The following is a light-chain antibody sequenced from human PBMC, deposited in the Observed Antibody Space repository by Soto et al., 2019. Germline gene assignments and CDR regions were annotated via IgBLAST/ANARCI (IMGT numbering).Light chain of an antibody. J-gene: IGLJ1*01. Sequence: QSALTQPASVSGSPGQSIAISCTGTSSDVGGYNYVSWYQQHPGKAPKLMVYDVSTRPSGVSNRFSGSKSRNTASLTISGLQAEDEADYYCSSYTSSSTYVFGTGTKLTVL. CDR3: SSYTSSSTYV. V-gene: IGLV2-14*01. CDR2: DVS. CDR1: SSDVGGYNY.